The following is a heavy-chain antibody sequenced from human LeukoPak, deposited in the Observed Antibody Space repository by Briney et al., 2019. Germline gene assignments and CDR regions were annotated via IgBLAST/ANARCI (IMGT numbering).Heavy chain of an antibody. D-gene: IGHD5-12*01. V-gene: IGHV4-34*01. CDR3: ARGIVVPAPLGYSGYDSEPSFDY. Sequence: KPSETLSLTCAVYSGSFSGYYWSWIRQPPGNWLEWIGEINHTVSTNYNPSLKSRVTISVDTSKNQFSLKLSSVTAADTAVYYCARGIVVPAPLGYSGYDSEPSFDYWGQGTLVTVSS. CDR1: SGSFSGYY. J-gene: IGHJ4*02. CDR2: INHTVST.